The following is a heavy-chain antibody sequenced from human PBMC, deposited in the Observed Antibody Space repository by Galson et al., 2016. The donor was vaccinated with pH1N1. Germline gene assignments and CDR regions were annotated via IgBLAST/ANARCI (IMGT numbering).Heavy chain of an antibody. CDR3: VKRPTAATGPFEY. V-gene: IGHV3-33*06. CDR1: GFTFSSYG. CDR2: IWYDGSNK. D-gene: IGHD6-13*01. Sequence: SLRLSCAASGFTFSSYGMHWVRQAPGKGLEWVAVIWYDGSNKYYADSVKGRFTISRDNSKNTLFLQMNSLRAEDTAVYYCVKRPTAATGPFEYWGQGTLVTVSS. J-gene: IGHJ4*02.